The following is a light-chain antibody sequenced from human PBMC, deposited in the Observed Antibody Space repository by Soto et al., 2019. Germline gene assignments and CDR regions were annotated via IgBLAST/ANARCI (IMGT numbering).Light chain of an antibody. Sequence: DIQMTQSPSSLSTSVGDRVTITCRASQSISSYLNWYHQKPGKAPKFLIYAASSLQSGVPSRFSGSGSGTNFTLTISSLQPEDFATYYCQQSYSSPWTFGQGPKVEIK. CDR1: QSISSY. J-gene: IGKJ1*01. CDR2: AAS. V-gene: IGKV1-39*01. CDR3: QQSYSSPWT.